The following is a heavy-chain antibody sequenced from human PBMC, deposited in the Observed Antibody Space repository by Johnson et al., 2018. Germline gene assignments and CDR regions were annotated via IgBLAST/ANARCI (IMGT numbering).Heavy chain of an antibody. CDR3: ARWRSGLYSVLDHYYYMDV. CDR2: IYYSGST. CDR1: GGSISSYY. V-gene: IGHV4-59*01. J-gene: IGHJ6*03. Sequence: QVQLQESGPGLVKPSETLSLTCTVSGGSISSYYWSWIRQPPGKGLEWIGYIYYSGSTDYNPSLKSRVPISVDTSKRHFSLMLSSVTAADTAVYYSARWRSGLYSVLDHYYYMDVWGKGTTVTVSS. D-gene: IGHD1-26*01.